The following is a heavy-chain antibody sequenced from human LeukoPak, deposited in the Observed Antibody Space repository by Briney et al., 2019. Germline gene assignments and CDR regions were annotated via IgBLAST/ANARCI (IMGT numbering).Heavy chain of an antibody. CDR2: INTNTGNP. Sequence: ASVTVSFKASGYTFTNYAMNWVRQAPGQGLEWMGWINTNTGNPTYAQGFTGRFVFSLDTSVNTTYLQISSLKAEDTAVYYCARDHGSQRYWFDPWGQGTLVTVSS. D-gene: IGHD1-26*01. V-gene: IGHV7-4-1*02. CDR1: GYTFTNYA. CDR3: ARDHGSQRYWFDP. J-gene: IGHJ5*02.